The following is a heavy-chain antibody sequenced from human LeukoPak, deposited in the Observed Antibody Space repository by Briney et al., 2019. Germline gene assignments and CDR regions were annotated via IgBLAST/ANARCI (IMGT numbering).Heavy chain of an antibody. J-gene: IGHJ4*02. CDR3: ARDSSRSGELRGDY. Sequence: ASVKVSCEASGYTFTSYAMHWVRQAPGQRLEWMGWINAGNGNTKYSQKFQGRVTITRDTSASTAYMELSSLRSEDTAVYYCARDSSRSGELRGDYWGQGTLVTVSS. CDR2: INAGNGNT. D-gene: IGHD3-10*01. CDR1: GYTFTSYA. V-gene: IGHV1-3*01.